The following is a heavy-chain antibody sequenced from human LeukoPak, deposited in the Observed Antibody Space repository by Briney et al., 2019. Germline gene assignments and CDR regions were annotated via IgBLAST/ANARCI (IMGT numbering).Heavy chain of an antibody. CDR1: GFTFSTYW. Sequence: GGSLRLSCVASGFTFSTYWMSWVRQAPGKGPEWVASIKQDGSEKFYVDSVKGRFTISKDNAKNSLYLQMNSLRAEDTAVYYCAREDHSKYEYWGQGTLVAVSS. D-gene: IGHD4-11*01. V-gene: IGHV3-7*01. CDR2: IKQDGSEK. CDR3: AREDHSKYEY. J-gene: IGHJ4*02.